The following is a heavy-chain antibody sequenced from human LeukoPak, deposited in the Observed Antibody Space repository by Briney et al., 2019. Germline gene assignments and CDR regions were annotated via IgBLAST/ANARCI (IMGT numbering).Heavy chain of an antibody. CDR1: GFTFSSYA. D-gene: IGHD1-7*01. CDR3: AKDVDNWNYGPMMNWWYFDL. J-gene: IGHJ2*01. V-gene: IGHV3-23*01. CDR2: ISGSGGST. Sequence: GGSLRLSCAASGFTFSSYAMSWVRQAPGKRLEWVSAISGSGGSTYYADSVKGRFTISRDNSKNTLYLQMNSLRAEDTAVYYCAKDVDNWNYGPMMNWWYFDLWGRGTLVTVSS.